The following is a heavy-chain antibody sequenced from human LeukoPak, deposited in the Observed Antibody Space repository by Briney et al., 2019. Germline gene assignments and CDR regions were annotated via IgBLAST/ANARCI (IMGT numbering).Heavy chain of an antibody. V-gene: IGHV3-21*01. D-gene: IGHD4-17*01. CDR3: ARELITYGDYPYYFDY. J-gene: IGHJ4*02. CDR1: GFTFSNYN. CDR2: IGSSSSYI. Sequence: GGSLRLSCAASGFTFSNYNMNWVRQAPGKGLEWVSSIGSSSSYISYADSVKGRFTISRNNAKNSLYLQMNSLRAEDTAVYFCARELITYGDYPYYFDYWGQGTLVTVSS.